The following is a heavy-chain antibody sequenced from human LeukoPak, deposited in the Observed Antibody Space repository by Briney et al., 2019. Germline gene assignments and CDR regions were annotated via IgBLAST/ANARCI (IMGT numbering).Heavy chain of an antibody. Sequence: GGSLRLSCAASGFTFRNYGMHCLRQAPGKGLEWVAVISDDGSSKHYADSVKGRFTISRDNSNNTLYLQMNSLRAEDTAVYYCAKYRGGFDYWGQGTLVTVSS. CDR3: AKYRGGFDY. CDR2: ISDDGSSK. J-gene: IGHJ4*02. V-gene: IGHV3-30*18. CDR1: GFTFRNYG.